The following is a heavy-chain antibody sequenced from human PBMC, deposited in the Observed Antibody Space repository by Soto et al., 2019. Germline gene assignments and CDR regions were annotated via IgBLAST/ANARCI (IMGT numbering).Heavy chain of an antibody. J-gene: IGHJ6*02. D-gene: IGHD3-10*01. CDR3: ARDLSYGSGSYYRVHYGMDV. Sequence: GGSLRLSCAASGFTFSSYSMNWVRQAPGKGLEWVSSISSSSSYIYYADSVKGRFTISRDNAKNSLYLQMNSLRAEDTAVYYYARDLSYGSGSYYRVHYGMDVWGQGTTVTVSS. CDR2: ISSSSSYI. CDR1: GFTFSSYS. V-gene: IGHV3-21*01.